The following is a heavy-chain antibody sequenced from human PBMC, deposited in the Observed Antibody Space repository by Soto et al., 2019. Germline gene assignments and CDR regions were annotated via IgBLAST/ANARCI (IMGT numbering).Heavy chain of an antibody. CDR3: ATSARRGDAFDI. Sequence: QVQLQESGPGLVKPSQTLSLTCTVSGGSISSGGYYWSWIRQHPGKGLEWIGYIYYSGSTHYNPSLESRVSISPDTSKNQLFLRLTSVTAADTAVYYCATSARRGDAFDIWGQGTMVTVSS. D-gene: IGHD3-10*01. CDR1: GGSISSGGYY. V-gene: IGHV4-31*03. J-gene: IGHJ3*02. CDR2: IYYSGST.